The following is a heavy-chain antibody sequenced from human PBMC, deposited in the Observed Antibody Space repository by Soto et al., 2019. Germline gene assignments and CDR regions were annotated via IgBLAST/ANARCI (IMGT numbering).Heavy chain of an antibody. V-gene: IGHV1-3*01. J-gene: IGHJ4*02. Sequence: ASVKVSCKASGYTFTAHSIHWVRQAPGQKFEWLGWITAGAGYTDYSQNFQGRVTITRDTSATTAYMHLSNLKSEDTAIYYCARENFPQSGSYYDSWGQGTLVTVSS. CDR1: GYTFTAHS. CDR3: ARENFPQSGSYYDS. CDR2: ITAGAGYT. D-gene: IGHD1-26*01.